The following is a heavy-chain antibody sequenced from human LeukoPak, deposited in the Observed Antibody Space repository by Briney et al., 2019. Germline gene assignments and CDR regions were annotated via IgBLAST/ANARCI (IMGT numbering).Heavy chain of an antibody. V-gene: IGHV4-61*02. J-gene: IGHJ3*02. Sequence: PSETLSLTCTVSGGSISSGSYYWSWIRQPAGQGLEWIGRISLSGNTNYNPSFKSRITISIDTSKNQFSLRLSSVTAADTAVYYCAREGGYYYDTSGHDAFDIWGQGTMVTVSS. CDR3: AREGGYYYDTSGHDAFDI. CDR2: ISLSGNT. CDR1: GGSISSGSYY. D-gene: IGHD3-22*01.